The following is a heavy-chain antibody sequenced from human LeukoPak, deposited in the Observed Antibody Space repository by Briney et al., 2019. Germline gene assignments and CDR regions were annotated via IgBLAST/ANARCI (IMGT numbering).Heavy chain of an antibody. V-gene: IGHV3-74*01. J-gene: IGHJ3*02. Sequence: GGSLRLSCAASGFTFSSYWMHWVRQAPGKGLVWVSRISTDGSSTNSADSVKGRLTISRDNAKNTLDLQMNSLGAEDTAVYYCVREYSSSSGRAFDIWGQGTMVTVSP. CDR3: VREYSSSSGRAFDI. D-gene: IGHD6-6*01. CDR1: GFTFSSYW. CDR2: ISTDGSST.